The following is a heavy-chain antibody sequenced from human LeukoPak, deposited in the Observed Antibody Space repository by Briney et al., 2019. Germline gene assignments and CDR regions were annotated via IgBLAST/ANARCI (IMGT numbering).Heavy chain of an antibody. J-gene: IGHJ5*02. CDR3: AREKAGCRGDCSEL. CDR1: GFTFSSYE. CDR2: VGTSGNAN. D-gene: IGHD2-15*01. V-gene: IGHV3-48*03. Sequence: PGGSLRLSCVASGFTFSSYEFNWVRQAPGKGLEWVSYVGTSGNANYYADSVRGRFTTTRDDAKNSLSLQMNSLRVEDTAVYYCAREKAGCRGDCSELWGQGTLVTVSS.